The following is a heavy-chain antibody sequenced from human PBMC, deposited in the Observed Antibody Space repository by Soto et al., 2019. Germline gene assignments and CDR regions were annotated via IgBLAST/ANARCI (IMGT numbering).Heavy chain of an antibody. J-gene: IGHJ6*02. Sequence: SVKVSCKASGYTFTSYGISWVRQAPGQGLEWMGWISAYNGNTNYAQKLQGRVTMTTDTSTSTAYMELRSLRSDDTAVYYCAREGEGIAAAGTRRYYYYYGMDVWGQGTTVTVSS. V-gene: IGHV1-18*01. CDR2: ISAYNGNT. D-gene: IGHD6-13*01. CDR3: AREGEGIAAAGTRRYYYYYGMDV. CDR1: GYTFTSYG.